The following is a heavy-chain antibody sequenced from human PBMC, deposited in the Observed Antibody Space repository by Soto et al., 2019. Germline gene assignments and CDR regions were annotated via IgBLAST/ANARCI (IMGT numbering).Heavy chain of an antibody. J-gene: IGHJ4*02. CDR2: IIPIFGTA. CDR3: ARDDREHTKSPAPDH. Sequence: GPPVKVSCKASGGTFSSYSINWVRQAPGQGLEWMGGIIPIFGTANNAQKFQGRVTITADESATTVYMELSSVTAADTAIYYCARDDREHTKSPAPDHWGQGTLVTVSS. D-gene: IGHD1-26*01. CDR1: GGTFSSYS. V-gene: IGHV1-69*13.